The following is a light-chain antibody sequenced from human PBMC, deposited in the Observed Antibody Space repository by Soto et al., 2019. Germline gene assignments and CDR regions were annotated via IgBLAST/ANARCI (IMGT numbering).Light chain of an antibody. Sequence: QSVLTQPPSVSAAPGQKVTISCSGSSSNIGKNYVSWYQRLPGTAPKLLIYDNNERSSGIPDRFSGSKSGTSATLGIAGLQTGDEADYYCGTWDTSLRAVVFGGGTKLTVL. CDR3: GTWDTSLRAVV. J-gene: IGLJ2*01. CDR2: DNN. V-gene: IGLV1-51*01. CDR1: SSNIGKNY.